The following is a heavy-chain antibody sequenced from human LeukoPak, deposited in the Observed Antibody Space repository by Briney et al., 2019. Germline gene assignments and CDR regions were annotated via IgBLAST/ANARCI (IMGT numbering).Heavy chain of an antibody. CDR1: GFTFSSYA. Sequence: GGSLRLSCAASGFTFSSYAMHWVRQAPGKGLEWVAVISYDGSNKYYADSVKGRFTISRDNSKNTLYLQMNSLRAEDTAVYYCARDESSKYYYYYGMDVWGQGTTVTVSS. V-gene: IGHV3-30*14. CDR3: ARDESSKYYYYYGMDV. CDR2: ISYDGSNK. D-gene: IGHD6-13*01. J-gene: IGHJ6*02.